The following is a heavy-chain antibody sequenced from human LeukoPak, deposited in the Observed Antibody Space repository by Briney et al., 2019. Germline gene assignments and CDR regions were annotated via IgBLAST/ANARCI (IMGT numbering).Heavy chain of an antibody. CDR3: AREANFGGNLNWLDP. CDR2: IIPMFDSR. Sequence: ASVKVSCKASGGTFRGNGYHWVREAPGQGLEWMGGIIPMFDSRSYAQKFKGRVTLTSDESRTTVYMELSNLTSEDTAICYCAREANFGGNLNWLDPWGQGTLVTVSS. CDR1: GGTFRGNG. J-gene: IGHJ5*02. D-gene: IGHD4-23*01. V-gene: IGHV1-69*01.